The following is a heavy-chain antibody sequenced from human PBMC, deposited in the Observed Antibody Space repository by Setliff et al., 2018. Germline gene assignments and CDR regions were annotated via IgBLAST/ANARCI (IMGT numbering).Heavy chain of an antibody. V-gene: IGHV1-18*01. Sequence: ASVKVSCKASSYTFSSYGISWVRQAPGQGLEWMGWISAYNGDTNYAQNLQGRVTMTTDTSTSTAYMELRSLRSDDTAVYYCARYITGTTPADYWGQGTLVTVSS. D-gene: IGHD1-7*01. CDR3: ARYITGTTPADY. CDR1: SYTFSSYG. J-gene: IGHJ4*02. CDR2: ISAYNGDT.